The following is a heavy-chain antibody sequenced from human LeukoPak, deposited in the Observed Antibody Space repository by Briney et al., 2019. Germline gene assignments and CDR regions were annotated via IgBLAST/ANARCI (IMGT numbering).Heavy chain of an antibody. CDR1: GYTFTGYY. CDR3: ARVPIQLWYFDY. CDR2: INPNSGGT. V-gene: IGHV1-2*02. D-gene: IGHD5-18*01. Sequence: ASVKVSCKTSGYTFTGYYMHWVRQAPGQGLEWMGWINPNSGGTNYAQKFQGRVTMTRDTSISTAYMELSRLRSDDTAVYYCARVPIQLWYFDYWGQGTLVTVSS. J-gene: IGHJ4*02.